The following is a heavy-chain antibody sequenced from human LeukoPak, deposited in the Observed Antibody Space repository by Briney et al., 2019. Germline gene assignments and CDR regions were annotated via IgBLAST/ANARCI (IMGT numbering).Heavy chain of an antibody. CDR3: AKAPPYYYDSSGDPFDY. D-gene: IGHD3-22*01. J-gene: IGHJ4*02. CDR1: GFTFSNYW. CDR2: LNSDGSRT. V-gene: IGHV3-74*01. Sequence: PGGSLRLSCAASGFTFSNYWMHWVRQAPGKGLVWVSRLNSDGSRTNYADSVKGRFTISRDNAKNTLYLQMNSLRAEDTAVYYCAKAPPYYYDSSGDPFDYWGQGTLVTVSS.